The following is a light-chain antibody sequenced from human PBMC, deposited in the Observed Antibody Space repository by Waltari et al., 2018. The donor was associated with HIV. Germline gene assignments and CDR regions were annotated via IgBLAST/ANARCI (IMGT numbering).Light chain of an antibody. CDR3: CAYAGSYSVV. CDR1: NNDVGFSDY. J-gene: IGLJ2*01. Sequence: QSALTQPRSMSGSPGQSVTISCTGTNNDVGFSDYVSWFQQHPGKVPKLIISDVSKRPPGGPDRFSGSKSDNTASLTISGLQPEDEAHYYCCAYAGSYSVVFGGGTKLTVL. CDR2: DVS. V-gene: IGLV2-11*01.